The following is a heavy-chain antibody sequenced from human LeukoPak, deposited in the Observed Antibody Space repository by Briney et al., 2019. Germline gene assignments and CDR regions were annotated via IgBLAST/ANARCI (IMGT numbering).Heavy chain of an antibody. J-gene: IGHJ4*02. CDR3: AREFSGTSIAARVFDS. CDR1: GGSITSYC. V-gene: IGHV4-4*07. CDR2: IHTSGST. Sequence: SETLSLTCTVSGGSITSYCWTYIRQPAGKGLEWIGRIHTSGSTNYNPSLKSRVTMSVDTSKNQFSLNLSSVTAADTAMYYCAREFSGTSIAARVFDSWGQGTLVTVSS. D-gene: IGHD6-6*01.